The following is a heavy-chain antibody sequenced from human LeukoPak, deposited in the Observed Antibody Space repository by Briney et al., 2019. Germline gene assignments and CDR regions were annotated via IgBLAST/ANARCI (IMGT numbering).Heavy chain of an antibody. CDR3: ARSLAGTPDV. CDR2: IDPSDSYT. V-gene: IGHV5-10-1*01. D-gene: IGHD6-19*01. J-gene: IGHJ6*02. Sequence: MGRIDPSDSYTNYSPSFQGHVTISADKSISTAYLQWSSLKASDTAMYYCARSLAGTPDVWGQGTTVTVSS.